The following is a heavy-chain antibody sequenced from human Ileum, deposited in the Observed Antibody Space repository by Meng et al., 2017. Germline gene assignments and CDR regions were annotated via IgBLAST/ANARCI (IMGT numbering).Heavy chain of an antibody. V-gene: IGHV4-4*02. CDR2: ISHSGSA. CDR3: ARHGGYSQDF. J-gene: IGHJ4*02. D-gene: IGHD4-23*01. CDR1: SGSISSNTY. Sequence: QVQLQEPGPGLVRPSGTLSLTCAVSSGSISSNTYWSWVRQPPGKGLEWIGQISHSGSAYYNPSLKSRVTMSVDKSKSQFSLMLTSVTAADTAIYYCARHGGYSQDFWGQGTLVTVSS.